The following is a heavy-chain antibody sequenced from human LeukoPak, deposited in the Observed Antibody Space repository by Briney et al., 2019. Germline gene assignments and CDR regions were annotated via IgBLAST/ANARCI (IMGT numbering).Heavy chain of an antibody. D-gene: IGHD3-10*01. J-gene: IGHJ4*02. CDR1: GLTFSSYA. CDR3: AKGGSLDYFDY. V-gene: IGHV3-23*01. Sequence: GGSLRLSCAASGLTFSSYAMSWVRQAPGKGLEWGSAISGSGGSTYYADTVKGRFTISRDKSKSTLYLQMNSLRAEDTAIYYCAKGGSLDYFDYWGQGTLVTVSS. CDR2: ISGSGGST.